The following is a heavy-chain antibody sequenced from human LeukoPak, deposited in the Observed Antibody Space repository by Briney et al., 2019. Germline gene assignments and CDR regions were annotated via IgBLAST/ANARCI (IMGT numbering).Heavy chain of an antibody. CDR2: INPSAGST. CDR3: ARPPHCSGGSCYGNYFDY. Sequence: ASVKVSCKASGYTFTSYYMHWVRQAPGQGLEWMGIINPSAGSTSYAQKFQGRVTMTRDTSTSTVYMELSSLRSEDTAVYYCARPPHCSGGSCYGNYFDYWGQGTLVTVSS. D-gene: IGHD2-15*01. CDR1: GYTFTSYY. V-gene: IGHV1-46*01. J-gene: IGHJ4*02.